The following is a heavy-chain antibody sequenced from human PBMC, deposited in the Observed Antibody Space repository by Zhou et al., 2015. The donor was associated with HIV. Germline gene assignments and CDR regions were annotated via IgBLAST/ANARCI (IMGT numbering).Heavy chain of an antibody. J-gene: IGHJ4*02. CDR3: ARGRNGVTAALDY. Sequence: EVHLSDSGGDLVQPGESLSLSCAASGFIFDDFAMSWVRHRPGQGLEWISGISASGHGLFYANSVKGRFTISRDNFRKTLYLHMSSLSVEDTGTYYCARGRNGVTAALDYWGQGTLVTVAS. CDR1: GFIFDDFA. CDR2: ISASGHGL. V-gene: IGHV3-23*01. D-gene: IGHD3-3*01.